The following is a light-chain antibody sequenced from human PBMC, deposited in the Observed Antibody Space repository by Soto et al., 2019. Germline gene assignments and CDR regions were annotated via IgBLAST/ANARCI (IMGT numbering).Light chain of an antibody. CDR2: AAS. V-gene: IGKV1-39*01. Sequence: DIQLTQSPSFLSASLGDRVIITCRASQSISNHLNWYQQKPGKAPKLLIFAASSLQSGVTSRFSGSRSGPDFTLTISSLKPEDFATYYCQPSYSSPPTFGQGTQVDIK. CDR3: QPSYSSPPT. CDR1: QSISNH. J-gene: IGKJ1*01.